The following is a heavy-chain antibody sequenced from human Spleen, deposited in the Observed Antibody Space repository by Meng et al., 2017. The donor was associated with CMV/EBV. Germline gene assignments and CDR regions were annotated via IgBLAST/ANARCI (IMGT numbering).Heavy chain of an antibody. CDR2: ISYDGRNE. J-gene: IGHJ6*02. CDR1: GFTFSSYW. D-gene: IGHD6-6*01. Sequence: GGSLRLSCAASGFTFSSYWMSWVRQAPGKGLEWVAVISYDGRNEYYADSVKGRFTISRDNSKYTLYLQMNSLRVEDTAAFYCARVPRAGSARTYYYYGMDVWGQGTTVTVSS. V-gene: IGHV3-30*03. CDR3: ARVPRAGSARTYYYYGMDV.